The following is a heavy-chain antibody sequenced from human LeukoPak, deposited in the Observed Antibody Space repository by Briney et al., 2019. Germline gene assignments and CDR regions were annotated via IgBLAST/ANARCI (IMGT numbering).Heavy chain of an antibody. CDR2: MNPNSGNT. J-gene: IGHJ6*02. V-gene: IGHV1-8*01. CDR3: ARGGYSSSWYDYYYGMDV. Sequence: ASVKVSCKASGYTFTSYDINWVRQATGQGLEWMGWMNPNSGNTGYAQKIQGRVTMTRNTSISTAYMELSSLRSEDTAVYYCARGGYSSSWYDYYYGMDVWGQGTTVTVSS. D-gene: IGHD6-13*01. CDR1: GYTFTSYD.